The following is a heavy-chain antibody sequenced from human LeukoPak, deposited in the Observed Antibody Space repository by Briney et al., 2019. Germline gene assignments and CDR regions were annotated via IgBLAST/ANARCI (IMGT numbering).Heavy chain of an antibody. J-gene: IGHJ4*02. CDR2: ITGSGSRT. Sequence: PGGSLRLSCGASGFTYSSYAMSWVRQAPGKGLEWVSVITGSGSRTYYADSVKGRFTISRDNSKNTLYLQMNSLRAEDTAVYYCAKGARNSGYENFDSWGQGTLVTVSS. V-gene: IGHV3-23*01. D-gene: IGHD5-12*01. CDR1: GFTYSSYA. CDR3: AKGARNSGYENFDS.